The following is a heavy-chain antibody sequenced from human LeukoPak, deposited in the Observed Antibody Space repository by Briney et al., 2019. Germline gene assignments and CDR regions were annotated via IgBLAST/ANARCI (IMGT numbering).Heavy chain of an antibody. CDR2: IYHSGST. D-gene: IGHD4-17*01. CDR1: GYSISSGYY. J-gene: IGHJ5*02. Sequence: SETLSLTCTVSGYSISSGYYWGWIRQPPGKGLEWIGSIYHSGSTYYNPSLKSRVTISVDTSKNQFSLKLSSVTAADTAVYYCARESYGDPNWFDPWGQGTLVTVSS. V-gene: IGHV4-38-2*02. CDR3: ARESYGDPNWFDP.